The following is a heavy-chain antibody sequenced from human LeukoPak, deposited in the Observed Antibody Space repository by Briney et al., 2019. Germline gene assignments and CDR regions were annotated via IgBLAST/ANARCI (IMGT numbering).Heavy chain of an antibody. D-gene: IGHD2/OR15-2a*01. J-gene: IGHJ4*02. Sequence: QTGGSLRLSCVASGFTVSSNYMSWVRQAPGKGLEWVSAIDSGGGTFYADSVKDRFTNSRDTSKNTLYLQMDSLRAEDTVVYYCAGGRSTSSIFDYWGQGTLVTVSS. CDR2: IDSGGGT. V-gene: IGHV3-53*01. CDR1: GFTVSSNY. CDR3: AGGRSTSSIFDY.